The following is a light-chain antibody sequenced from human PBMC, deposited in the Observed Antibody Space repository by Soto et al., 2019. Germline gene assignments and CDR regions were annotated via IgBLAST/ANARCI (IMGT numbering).Light chain of an antibody. Sequence: DIQMTQSPSSLSASVGDRVTITCQASQDISNYLNWYQQKPGKAPKLLIYDASNLETGVPSRFSGSGSGTDFTFTISSLQPEDIATYYCQQYYHLPTFGGGTKVDNK. J-gene: IGKJ4*01. CDR1: QDISNY. CDR3: QQYYHLPT. V-gene: IGKV1-33*01. CDR2: DAS.